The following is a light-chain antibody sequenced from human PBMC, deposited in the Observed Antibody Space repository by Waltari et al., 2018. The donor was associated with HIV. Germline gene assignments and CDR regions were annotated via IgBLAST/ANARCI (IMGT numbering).Light chain of an antibody. V-gene: IGKV4-1*01. Sequence: DIVMTQSPDSLAVSLGERATINCKSSQSVLYSSNNKNYLTWYQQKPGQPPKLLIYWAFTREAGVPDRFSGSGSGTEFTLTISSLQAEDVAVYYCQQYHSAPYTFGQGTKLEIK. J-gene: IGKJ2*01. CDR3: QQYHSAPYT. CDR1: QSVLYSSNNKNY. CDR2: WAF.